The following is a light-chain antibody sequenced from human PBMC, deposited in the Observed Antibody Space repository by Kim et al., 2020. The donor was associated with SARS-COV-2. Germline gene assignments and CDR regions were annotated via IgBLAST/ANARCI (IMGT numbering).Light chain of an antibody. V-gene: IGKV3-15*01. CDR3: QQYNKWFALS. J-gene: IGKJ4*01. Sequence: SPGERATLSCKARQSVSTNLAWYQQKPGQAPRHLIYDVSIRATGVPVRFSGSGSGTEFTLTISNLQSEDFAVYHCQQYNKWFALSFGGGTKVDIK. CDR2: DVS. CDR1: QSVSTN.